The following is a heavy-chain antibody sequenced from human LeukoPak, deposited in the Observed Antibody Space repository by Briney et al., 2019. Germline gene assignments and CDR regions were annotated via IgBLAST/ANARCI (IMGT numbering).Heavy chain of an antibody. CDR3: ARGPRRYSSSGLFSAKGCAFDI. CDR1: GGSFSGYY. V-gene: IGHV4-34*01. CDR2: INHSGST. D-gene: IGHD6-6*01. J-gene: IGHJ3*02. Sequence: SETLSLTCAVYGGSFSGYYWSWIRQPSGKGLEWTGEINHSGSTNYNPSLKSRVTISVDTSKNQFSLKLSSVTAADTAVYYCARGPRRYSSSGLFSAKGCAFDIWGQGTMVTVSS.